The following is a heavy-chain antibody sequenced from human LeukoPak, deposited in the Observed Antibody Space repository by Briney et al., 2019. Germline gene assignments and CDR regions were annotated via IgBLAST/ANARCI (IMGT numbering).Heavy chain of an antibody. V-gene: IGHV1-2*06. J-gene: IGHJ3*01. CDR3: ARVGLTRGEAFDV. CDR2: NDYKRGDT. CDR1: GYTFTDYN. D-gene: IGHD3-10*01. Sequence: ASVRVSCKASGYTFTDYNVRLVREAPGQGLECMGQNDYKRGDTKYAQTFEGRVTMTRDTSVTPFYMEVNSVTFDETAMYTCARVGLTRGEAFDVRGQGTMVTVSS.